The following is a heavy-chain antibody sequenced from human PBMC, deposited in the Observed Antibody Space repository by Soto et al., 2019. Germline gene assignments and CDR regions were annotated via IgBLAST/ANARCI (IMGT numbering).Heavy chain of an antibody. J-gene: IGHJ4*01. Sequence: ESGGGLVQPGGSLRLSCAASGFTVSSNYMSWVRQAPGKGLEWVSVIYSGGSTYYADSVKGRFTISRHNSKNTLYLQMNSLRAEDMAVYYCAAIDCSSTSCYAGEAFDCWGHGVLAT. CDR3: AAIDCSSTSCYAGEAFDC. D-gene: IGHD2-2*01. CDR2: IYSGGST. V-gene: IGHV3-53*04. CDR1: GFTVSSNY.